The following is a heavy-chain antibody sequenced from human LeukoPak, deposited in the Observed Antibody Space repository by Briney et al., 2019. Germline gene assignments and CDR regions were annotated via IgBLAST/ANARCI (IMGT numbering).Heavy chain of an antibody. J-gene: IGHJ5*02. CDR2: INHSGST. Sequence: SETLSLTCAVYGGSFSAYYWSWIRQPPGKGLEWIGEINHSGSTNCNPSLKSRVTISVDTSKNQFSLKLSSVTAADTAVYYCARGPASFGFDPWGQGTLVTVSS. V-gene: IGHV4-34*01. CDR3: ARGPASFGFDP. CDR1: GGSFSAYY.